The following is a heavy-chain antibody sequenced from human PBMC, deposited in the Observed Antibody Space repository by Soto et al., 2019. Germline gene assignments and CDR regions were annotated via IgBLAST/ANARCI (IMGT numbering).Heavy chain of an antibody. CDR2: IYPGDSDT. CDR1: GYSFTSYL. Sequence: PGESLKISCKGSGYSFTSYLIGWVRQMPGKGLEWMGIIYPGDSDTRYSPSFQGQVTISADKSISTAYLQWSSLKASDTAMYYCATSGKLEGEKVYDAFDIWGQGTMVTVS. D-gene: IGHD3-10*01. J-gene: IGHJ3*02. CDR3: ATSGKLEGEKVYDAFDI. V-gene: IGHV5-51*01.